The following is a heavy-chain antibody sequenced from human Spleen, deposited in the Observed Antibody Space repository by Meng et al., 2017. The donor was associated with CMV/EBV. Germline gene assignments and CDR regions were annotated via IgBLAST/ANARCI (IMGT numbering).Heavy chain of an antibody. CDR3: ARDRPPGAAAGEGFDP. D-gene: IGHD6-13*01. CDR1: GGSISSGSYY. CDR2: IYTSGST. Sequence: GPVQGPGPGLGNPSQTLSLTCTVSGGSISSGSYYWSWIRQPAGKGLEWIGRIYTSGSTNYNPSLKSRVTISVDTSKNQFSLKLSSVTAADTAVYYCARDRPPGAAAGEGFDPWGQGTLVTVSS. J-gene: IGHJ5*02. V-gene: IGHV4-61*02.